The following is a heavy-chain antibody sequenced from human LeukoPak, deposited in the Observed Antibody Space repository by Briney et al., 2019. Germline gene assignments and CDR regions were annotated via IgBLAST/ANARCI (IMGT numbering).Heavy chain of an antibody. CDR2: IYYSGST. CDR1: GGSISSSSYY. D-gene: IGHD3-10*01. V-gene: IGHV4-39*01. Sequence: SETLSLTCTVSGGSISSSSYYWGWIRQPPGKGLDWTGSIYYSGSTYYNPSLKSRVTISVDTSKNQFSLKLSSVTAADTAVYYCASTGYGSGSYYGMDVWGQGTTVTVSS. J-gene: IGHJ6*02. CDR3: ASTGYGSGSYYGMDV.